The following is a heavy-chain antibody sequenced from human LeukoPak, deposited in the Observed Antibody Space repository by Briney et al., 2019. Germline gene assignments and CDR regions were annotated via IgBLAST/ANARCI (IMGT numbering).Heavy chain of an antibody. D-gene: IGHD2-21*02. V-gene: IGHV3-11*06. CDR2: ISSSSSYT. Sequence: GGSLLLSCAASGFPCSDYYMSWIRPAPGKGLEWVSYISSSSSYTNYEDSVKGRFTISRVNAKNSLYLQMTSLRAEDTAVYYCAKDLEAYCGGDCYSGNFDYWGQGTLVTVSS. CDR1: GFPCSDYY. CDR3: AKDLEAYCGGDCYSGNFDY. J-gene: IGHJ4*02.